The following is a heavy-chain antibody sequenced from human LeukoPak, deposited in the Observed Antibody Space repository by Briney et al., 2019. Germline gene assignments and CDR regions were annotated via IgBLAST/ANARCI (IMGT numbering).Heavy chain of an antibody. Sequence: ASVKVSCKASGYTFTGYYMHWVRQAPGQGLEWMGRINPNSGGTNYAQKFQGRVTMTRDTSISTAYMELSRLRSDNTAVYYCARGLRLGELSLYLLDYWGQGTLDTVSS. J-gene: IGHJ4*02. CDR2: INPNSGGT. D-gene: IGHD3-16*02. CDR3: ARGLRLGELSLYLLDY. V-gene: IGHV1-2*06. CDR1: GYTFTGYY.